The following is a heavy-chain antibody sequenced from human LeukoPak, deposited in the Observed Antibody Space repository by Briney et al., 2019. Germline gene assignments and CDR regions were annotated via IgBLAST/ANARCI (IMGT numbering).Heavy chain of an antibody. Sequence: GGSLRLSCAASGFTFSNYWMSWVRQAPGRGLEWVANIKQDGSERYYVDSVKGRFTVSRDNAKNSLYLQMTSLRAEDTAVYSCARDGVSGYTTSWYDYWGQGTLVTVSS. J-gene: IGHJ4*02. D-gene: IGHD6-13*01. CDR3: ARDGVSGYTTSWYDY. V-gene: IGHV3-7*01. CDR1: GFTFSNYW. CDR2: IKQDGSER.